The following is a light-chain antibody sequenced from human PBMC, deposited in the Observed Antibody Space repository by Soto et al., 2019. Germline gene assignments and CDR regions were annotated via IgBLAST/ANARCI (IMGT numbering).Light chain of an antibody. J-gene: IGKJ5*01. Sequence: EIVMTQSPATLSLSPGESATLSCRASQTVSITYLTWYQQKPGQAPRLLIFGASKRATGIPDRFSGSGSGRDFTLTISGLEPEDFAVYYCQQYGSSPLISFGQGTRLEIK. V-gene: IGKV3-20*01. CDR2: GAS. CDR3: QQYGSSPLIS. CDR1: QTVSITY.